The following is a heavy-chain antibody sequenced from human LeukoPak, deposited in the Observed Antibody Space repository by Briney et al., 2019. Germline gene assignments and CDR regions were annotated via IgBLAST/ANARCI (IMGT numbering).Heavy chain of an antibody. V-gene: IGHV3-23*01. D-gene: IGHD3-10*01. CDR2: ISGSGGST. CDR3: AKPGDYYGSGSYYQRNYYYYYGMDV. J-gene: IGHJ6*02. CDR1: GFTFSSCA. Sequence: PGGSLRLSCAASGFTFSSCAMSWVRQAPGKGLEWVSAISGSGGSTYYADSVKGRFTISRDNSKNTLYLQMNSLRAEDTAVYYCAKPGDYYGSGSYYQRNYYYYYGMDVWGQGTTVTVSS.